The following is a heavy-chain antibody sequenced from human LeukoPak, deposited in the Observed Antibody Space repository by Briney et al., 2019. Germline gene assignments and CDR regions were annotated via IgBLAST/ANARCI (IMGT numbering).Heavy chain of an antibody. Sequence: PSETLSLTCTVSGGSISSYYWSWIRQPPGKGLEWIGYIYYSGSTNYNPSLKSRVTISVDRSKNQFSLKLSSVTAADTAVYYCARCPRPIYGGNSGFDYWGQGTLVTVSS. CDR3: ARCPRPIYGGNSGFDY. CDR1: GGSISSYY. J-gene: IGHJ4*02. CDR2: IYYSGST. V-gene: IGHV4-59*12. D-gene: IGHD4-23*01.